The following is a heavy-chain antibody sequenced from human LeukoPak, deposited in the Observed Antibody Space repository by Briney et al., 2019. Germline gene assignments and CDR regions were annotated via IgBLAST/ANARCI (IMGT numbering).Heavy chain of an antibody. CDR1: GYTFTGYY. CDR2: INPNSGGT. J-gene: IGHJ4*02. CDR3: ARAVHYYDSSGYYYFGY. Sequence: GASVRVSCKDSGYTFTGYYMHWVRQAPGQGLEWMGWINPNSGGTNYAQKFQGRVTMTRDTSISTAYMELSRLRSDDTAVYYCARAVHYYDSSGYYYFGYWGQGTLVTVSS. D-gene: IGHD3-22*01. V-gene: IGHV1-2*02.